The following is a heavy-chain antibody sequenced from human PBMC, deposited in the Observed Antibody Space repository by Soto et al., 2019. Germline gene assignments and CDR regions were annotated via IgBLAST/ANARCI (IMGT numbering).Heavy chain of an antibody. CDR1: GDSVSSNSAA. CDR3: ARFIAAAGTGHYYYGIDV. D-gene: IGHD6-13*01. Sequence: PSQTLSLTCAISGDSVSSNSAAWNWIRQSPSRGLEWLGRTYYRSKWYNDYAVSVKSRITINPDTSKNQFSLQLNSVTPEDTAVYYCARFIAAAGTGHYYYGIDVWGQGTPVTV. J-gene: IGHJ6*02. CDR2: TYYRSKWYN. V-gene: IGHV6-1*01.